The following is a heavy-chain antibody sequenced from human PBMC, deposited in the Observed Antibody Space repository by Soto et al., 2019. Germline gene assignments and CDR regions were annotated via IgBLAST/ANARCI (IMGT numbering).Heavy chain of an antibody. CDR3: TKRAGYRQRCIDWYADS. J-gene: IGHJ4*02. CDR2: VTGSGNTT. CDR1: GFTLSSYA. V-gene: IGHV3-23*01. D-gene: IGHD3-9*01. Sequence: EVQLLESGGGLVQPGGSLRISCVASGFTLSSYALSWVRQAPGKGLEWVTAVTGSGNTTYYADSVRGRFTISRDNSKNTLYLQMNSLRADDTAVYFCTKRAGYRQRCIDWYADSWGQGTLVTVSS.